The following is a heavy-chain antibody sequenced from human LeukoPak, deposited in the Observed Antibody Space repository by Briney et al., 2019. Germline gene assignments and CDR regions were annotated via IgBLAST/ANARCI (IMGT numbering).Heavy chain of an antibody. CDR2: IREDGSEK. CDR3: ARGAAVWFGESLLDY. J-gene: IGHJ4*02. Sequence: GGSLRLSCAASGFTFSTHWMTWVSQAPGKGLEWVANIREDGSEKYSVASVKGRFTISRDNAKNSLYLQMNSLRAEDTAVYYCARGAAVWFGESLLDYWGQGILVTVSS. CDR1: GFTFSTHW. D-gene: IGHD3-10*01. V-gene: IGHV3-7*05.